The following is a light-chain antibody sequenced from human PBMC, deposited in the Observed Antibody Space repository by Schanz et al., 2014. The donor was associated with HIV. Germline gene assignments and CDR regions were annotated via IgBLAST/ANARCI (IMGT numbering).Light chain of an antibody. J-gene: IGLJ2*01. CDR1: SSDVGSYNL. V-gene: IGLV2-14*02. CDR3: SSCSTSTLD. CDR2: EGS. Sequence: QSALTQPASVSGSPGQSITISCTGTSSDVGSYNLVSWYQQHPGKAPKLMIYEGSKRPSGVSNRFSGSKSGNTASLTISGLQAEDEADYYCSSCSTSTLDLGGGTKLTVL.